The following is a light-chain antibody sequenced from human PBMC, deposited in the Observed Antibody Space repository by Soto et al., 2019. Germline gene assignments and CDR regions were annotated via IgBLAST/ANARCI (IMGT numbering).Light chain of an antibody. CDR2: RAS. V-gene: IGKV3-15*01. J-gene: IGKJ2*01. CDR1: QSISTN. Sequence: EKVMTQSPVTLSMSPGERATLSCRASQSISTNLAWYHQKPGQAPRLLIYRASTRAAGVPARFSGSGSGTEFTLTISSLQPGDFAIYYCQQYDAWPYTFGQGTKLEI. CDR3: QQYDAWPYT.